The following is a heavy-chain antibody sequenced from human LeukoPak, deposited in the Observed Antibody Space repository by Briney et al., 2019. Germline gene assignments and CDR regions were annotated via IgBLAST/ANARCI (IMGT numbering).Heavy chain of an antibody. V-gene: IGHV4-39*07. CDR1: GGSISSSSYY. CDR3: ARLGTMVRGASRPFDY. D-gene: IGHD3-10*01. J-gene: IGHJ4*02. CDR2: IYYSGST. Sequence: SETLSLTCTVSGGSISSSSYYWGWIRQPPGKGLEWIGSIYYSGSTYYNPSLKSRVTISVDTSKNQFSLKLSSVTAADTAVYYCARLGTMVRGASRPFDYWGQGTLVTVSS.